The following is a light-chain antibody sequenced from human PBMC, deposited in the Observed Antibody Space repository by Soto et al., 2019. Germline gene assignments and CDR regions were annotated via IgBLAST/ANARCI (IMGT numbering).Light chain of an antibody. J-gene: IGKJ1*01. CDR3: HQSYSMPRT. CDR2: AAS. V-gene: IGKV1-39*01. CDR1: QSITSY. Sequence: DIQMTQSPSSLSASVGDRVTITCRASQSITSYLNWYQQKPGKAPKLLIYAASSLQSGVPSRFSGSGSETDFTLTISSLQPEDFATYYCHQSYSMPRTFGQGTKVEIK.